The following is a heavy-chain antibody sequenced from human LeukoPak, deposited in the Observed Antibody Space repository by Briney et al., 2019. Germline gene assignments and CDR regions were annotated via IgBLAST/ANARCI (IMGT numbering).Heavy chain of an antibody. D-gene: IGHD2-15*01. J-gene: IGHJ4*02. CDR2: ISSSGSTI. CDR1: GFTFSSYA. Sequence: GGSLRLSCAASGFTFSSYAMSWVRQAPGKGLEWVSYISSSGSTIYYADSVKGRFTISRDNAKNSLYLQMNSLRAEDTAVYYCARDDKRGSGPSFDYWGQGTLVTVSS. V-gene: IGHV3-48*04. CDR3: ARDDKRGSGPSFDY.